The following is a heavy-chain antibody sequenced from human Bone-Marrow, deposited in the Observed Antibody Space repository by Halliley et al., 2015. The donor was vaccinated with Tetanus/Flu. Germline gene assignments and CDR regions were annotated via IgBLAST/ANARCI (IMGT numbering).Heavy chain of an antibody. CDR3: ADTSTGHF. D-gene: IGHD4-17*01. V-gene: IGHV3-23*01. J-gene: IGHJ4*02. Sequence: GKGLEWVADLSGSGGSTYYADSVKGRFTISRDNSRNTVYLQLNSLRDEDTAFYYCADTSTGHFWGQGTLVTVSS. CDR2: LSGSGGST.